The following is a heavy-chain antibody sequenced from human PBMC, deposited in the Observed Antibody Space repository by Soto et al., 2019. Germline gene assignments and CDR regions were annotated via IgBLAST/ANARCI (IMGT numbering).Heavy chain of an antibody. Sequence: GSLRLSCAAGGLTFSTYSLTRVSQAPGKGLEWVSDISDSGDYTYYADSVKGRFTISRDNSKNTLYLQMNSLRAEDTALYYCAKRERWPASGPYWGQGTLVTVSS. CDR3: AKRERWPASGPY. J-gene: IGHJ4*02. CDR2: ISDSGDYT. D-gene: IGHD1-1*01. CDR1: GLTFSTYS. V-gene: IGHV3-23*01.